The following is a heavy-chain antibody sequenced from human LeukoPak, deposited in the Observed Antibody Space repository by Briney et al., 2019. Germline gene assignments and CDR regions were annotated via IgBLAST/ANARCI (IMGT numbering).Heavy chain of an antibody. Sequence: SVKVSCKASGGTFSSYAISWVRQAPGQGLEWMGRIIPILGIANYAQKFQGRVTITADESTSTAYMELSSLRSEDTAVYYCARGAVVPAAILRTWFDPWGQGTLVTVSS. CDR3: ARGAVVPAAILRTWFDP. CDR1: GGTFSSYA. D-gene: IGHD2-2*02. V-gene: IGHV1-69*04. J-gene: IGHJ5*02. CDR2: IIPILGIA.